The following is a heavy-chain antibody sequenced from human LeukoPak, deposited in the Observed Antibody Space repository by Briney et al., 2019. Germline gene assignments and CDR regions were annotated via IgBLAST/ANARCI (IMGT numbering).Heavy chain of an antibody. V-gene: IGHV3-53*01. CDR3: ARDGDYYGSGRKHAFDI. CDR2: IYSGGST. Sequence: PGGSLRLSCAASGFTFSSYAMSWVRQAPGKGLEWVSVIYSGGSTYYADSVKGRFTISRDNSKNTLYLQMNSLRAEDTAVYYCARDGDYYGSGRKHAFDIWGQGTMVTVSS. J-gene: IGHJ3*02. D-gene: IGHD3-10*01. CDR1: GFTFSSYA.